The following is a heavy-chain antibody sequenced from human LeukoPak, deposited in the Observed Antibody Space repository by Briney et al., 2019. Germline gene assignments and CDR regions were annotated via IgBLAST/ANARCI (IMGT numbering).Heavy chain of an antibody. J-gene: IGHJ4*02. CDR3: ARDSASGYYYSGYFDY. V-gene: IGHV3-30-3*01. CDR1: GFIFNSYA. Sequence: GGSLRLSCAASGFIFNSYAMHWVRQAPGKGLEWVAVISYDGTSQYYADSVKGRFTIFRDNSKNTVHLQMNSLRAEDTAVYYCARDSASGYYYSGYFDYWGQGTLVTVSS. CDR2: ISYDGTSQ. D-gene: IGHD1-26*01.